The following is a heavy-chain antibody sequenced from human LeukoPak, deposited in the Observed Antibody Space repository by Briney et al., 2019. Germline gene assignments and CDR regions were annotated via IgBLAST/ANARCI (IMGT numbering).Heavy chain of an antibody. Sequence: GESLKISCKGSGYSFTSYWIGWVRQMPGKGLEWMGIIYPGDSDTRYSPSFQGQVTISADKSISTAYLQWSSLKASDTAMYYCARRRIVVVPAAMRHCSGGSCYSAYYFDYWGQGTLVTVSS. D-gene: IGHD2-15*01. J-gene: IGHJ4*02. CDR2: IYPGDSDT. CDR1: GYSFTSYW. CDR3: ARRRIVVVPAAMRHCSGGSCYSAYYFDY. V-gene: IGHV5-51*01.